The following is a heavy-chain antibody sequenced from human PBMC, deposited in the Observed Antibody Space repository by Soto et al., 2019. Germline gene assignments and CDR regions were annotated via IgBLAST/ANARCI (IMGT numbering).Heavy chain of an antibody. V-gene: IGHV1-18*01. CDR2: INPDNGDT. CDR3: ARGVRVSAYLDYYMDV. D-gene: IGHD3-10*02. J-gene: IGHJ6*03. CDR1: GYTFSNFG. Sequence: QVQLVQSGAEVKKPRASLKVSCKASGYTFSNFGVSWVRQAPGQGLEWIGWINPDNGDTNCGQKFQGRATMTTDTFTNTAYMEVRGLRSDDTAVYYCARGVRVSAYLDYYMDVWGEGTTLTVSS.